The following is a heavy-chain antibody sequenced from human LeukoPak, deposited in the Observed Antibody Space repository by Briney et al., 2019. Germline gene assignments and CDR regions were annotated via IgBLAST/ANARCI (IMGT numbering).Heavy chain of an antibody. CDR2: IYYSGST. CDR1: GGSVSSGSYY. D-gene: IGHD4-17*01. J-gene: IGHJ3*02. CDR3: ARDRDYGGRAFQI. V-gene: IGHV4-61*01. Sequence: SETLSLTCTVSGGSVSSGSYYWSWIRQPPGKGLEWIGYIYYSGSTYYNPSLKSRLTISLDTSENRFSLKLSSVTAADTAVYYCARDRDYGGRAFQIWGQGTMVTVS.